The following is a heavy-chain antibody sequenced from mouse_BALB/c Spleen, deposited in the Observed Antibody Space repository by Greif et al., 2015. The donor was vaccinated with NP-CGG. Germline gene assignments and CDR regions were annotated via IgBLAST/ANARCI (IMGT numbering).Heavy chain of an antibody. D-gene: IGHD1-1*01. Sequence: QVQLQQSGAELAKPGASVEMSCKASGYTFTSYWMHWVKQRPGQGLEWIGYINPSTGYTEYNQKFKDKATLTADKSSSTAYMQLSSLTSEDSAVYYCASYYGSSYFDYWGQGTTLTVSS. J-gene: IGHJ2*01. CDR1: GYTFTSYW. V-gene: IGHV1-7*01. CDR3: ASYYGSSYFDY. CDR2: INPSTGYT.